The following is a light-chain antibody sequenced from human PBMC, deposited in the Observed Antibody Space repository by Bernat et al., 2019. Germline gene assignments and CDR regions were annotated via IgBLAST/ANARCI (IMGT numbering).Light chain of an antibody. CDR1: SSDVGGYTY. Sequence: QSALTQPASVSGSPGQSITISCTGTSSDVGGYTYVSWYQQHPGKAPRLMIYAVSSRPSGVSNRFSGSKSGNTASLTISGLQPEDEADYYCSSLTTSTTLVFGGGTKLTVL. J-gene: IGLJ2*01. V-gene: IGLV2-14*03. CDR3: SSLTTSTTLV. CDR2: AVS.